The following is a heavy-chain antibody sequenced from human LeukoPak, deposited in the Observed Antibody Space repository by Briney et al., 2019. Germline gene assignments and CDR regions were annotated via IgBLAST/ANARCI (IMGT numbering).Heavy chain of an antibody. V-gene: IGHV3-7*01. CDR2: IKGDGSEK. Sequence: GGSLRLSCAASGFTFSNYWMSWVRQAPGKGLEWVANIKGDGSEKDYVDSVKGRFTISRDNAKDSLYLQMNSLRDEDTAVYYCATDLTGLQFNYWGQGTLVIVSS. J-gene: IGHJ4*02. CDR1: GFTFSNYW. CDR3: ATDLTGLQFNY. D-gene: IGHD5-24*01.